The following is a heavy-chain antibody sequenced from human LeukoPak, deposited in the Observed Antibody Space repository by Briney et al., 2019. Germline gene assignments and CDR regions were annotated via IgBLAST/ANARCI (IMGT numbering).Heavy chain of an antibody. CDR1: GFTFSGYS. V-gene: IGHV3-48*04. D-gene: IGHD1-26*01. CDR3: ARDRGGSYSAIDY. CDR2: ISSSSSTI. J-gene: IGHJ4*02. Sequence: GGSLRFSCAASGFTFSGYSINWFRQAPGKGLEGFSFISSSSSTIYYADSVKGRFTISRDNAKNSLYLQMNSLRAEDTAVYYCARDRGGSYSAIDYWGQGTLVTVSS.